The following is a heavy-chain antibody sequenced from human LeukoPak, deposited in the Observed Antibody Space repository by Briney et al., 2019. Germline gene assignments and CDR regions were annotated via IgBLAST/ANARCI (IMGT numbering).Heavy chain of an antibody. Sequence: GGSLRLSCAVSGFTFSNYAMNWVRQAPGKGLEWVSAISGSGGSTYYADSVKGRFTISRDNSKNTLYLQMNSLRAEDTAVYYCAKTIFWPAARFDPWGQGTLVTVSS. V-gene: IGHV3-23*01. D-gene: IGHD3-9*01. CDR3: AKTIFWPAARFDP. CDR2: ISGSGGST. CDR1: GFTFSNYA. J-gene: IGHJ5*02.